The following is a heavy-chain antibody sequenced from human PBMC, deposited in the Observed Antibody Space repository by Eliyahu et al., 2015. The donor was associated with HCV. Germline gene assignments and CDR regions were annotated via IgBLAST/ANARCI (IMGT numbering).Heavy chain of an antibody. J-gene: IGHJ6*02. CDR3: ARGIVVVPAAINYGMDV. D-gene: IGHD2-2*01. V-gene: IGHV4-61*02. CDR1: GGSISSGXYY. CDR2: IYTSGST. Sequence: QVQLQESGPGLVKPSQTLSLTCTVSGGSISSGXYYWSWIRQPAGKGLEWIGRIYTSGSTNYNPSLKSRVTISVDTSKNQFSLKLSSVTAADTAVYYCARGIVVVPAAINYGMDVWGQGTTVTVSS.